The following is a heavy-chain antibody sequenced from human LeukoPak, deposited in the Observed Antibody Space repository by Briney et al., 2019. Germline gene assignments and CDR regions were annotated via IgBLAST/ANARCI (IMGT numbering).Heavy chain of an antibody. V-gene: IGHV4-59*08. CDR3: ARQAYCSSTRCNPFDH. Sequence: PSETLSLTCTVSGGSISGYYWSWIRQPPGKGLEWIGYIYSSGSTNYNPSLKSRVTMSLDTSENHFSLRLSSVTAADTAIYYCARQAYCSSTRCNPFDHWDQGALVTVSS. D-gene: IGHD2-2*01. J-gene: IGHJ4*02. CDR1: GGSISGYY. CDR2: IYSSGST.